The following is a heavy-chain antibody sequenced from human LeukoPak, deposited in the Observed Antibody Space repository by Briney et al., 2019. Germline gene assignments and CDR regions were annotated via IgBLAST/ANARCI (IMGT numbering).Heavy chain of an antibody. Sequence: GRSLRLSRAASGFTFSSYWMHWVRQAPGKGLVWVSRINSDGRSTSYADSVKGRFTISRDSAKNTLYLQMNSLRAEDTAVYYRARVTIFGVVATFDYWGQGTLVTVSS. CDR2: INSDGRST. CDR1: GFTFSSYW. D-gene: IGHD3-3*01. CDR3: ARVTIFGVVATFDY. V-gene: IGHV3-74*01. J-gene: IGHJ4*02.